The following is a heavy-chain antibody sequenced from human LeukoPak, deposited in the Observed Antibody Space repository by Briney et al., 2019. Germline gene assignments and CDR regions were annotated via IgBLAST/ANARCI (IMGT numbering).Heavy chain of an antibody. J-gene: IGHJ4*02. D-gene: IGHD6-19*01. V-gene: IGHV3-74*03. CDR3: TRAGYSSGFDS. CDR1: GFTFSGYW. Sequence: PGGSLRLSCAASGFTFSGYWMHWVRQAPGKGLVWVSRINSDGYSITYADSEKGRFTISRDNAKNTLYLQMNSLIAEDTAVYFCTRAGYSSGFDSWGQGTLVTVSS. CDR2: INSDGYSI.